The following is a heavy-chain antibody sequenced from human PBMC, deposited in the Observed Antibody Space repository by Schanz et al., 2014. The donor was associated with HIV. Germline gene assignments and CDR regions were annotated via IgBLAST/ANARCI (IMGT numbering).Heavy chain of an antibody. CDR1: GFTFSTND. Sequence: VQLVESGGGVVQPGRSLRLSCAASGFTFSTNDMHWVRQAPGKGLQWDSTISGSGDRTYYAESVRGRVTISRDNSKNTLYLQMNSLRAEDTSVYYCARGFQGFDYWGQGTLVTVSS. CDR3: ARGFQGFDY. J-gene: IGHJ4*02. D-gene: IGHD3-10*01. CDR2: ISGSGDRT. V-gene: IGHV3-23*04.